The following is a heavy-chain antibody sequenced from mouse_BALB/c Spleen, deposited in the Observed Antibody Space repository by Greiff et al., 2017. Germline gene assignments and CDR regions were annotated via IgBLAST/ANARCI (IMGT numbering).Heavy chain of an antibody. CDR2: IDPANGNT. J-gene: IGHJ4*01. V-gene: IGHV14-3*02. D-gene: IGHD1-1*01. CDR1: GFNIKDTY. Sequence: VQLQQSGAELVKPGASVKLSCTASGFNIKDTYMHWVKQRPEQGLEWIGRIDPANGNTKYDPKFQGKATITADTSSNTAYLQLSSLTSEDTAVYYCARSPNYYGSSYYYAMDYWGQGTSVTVSS. CDR3: ARSPNYYGSSYYYAMDY.